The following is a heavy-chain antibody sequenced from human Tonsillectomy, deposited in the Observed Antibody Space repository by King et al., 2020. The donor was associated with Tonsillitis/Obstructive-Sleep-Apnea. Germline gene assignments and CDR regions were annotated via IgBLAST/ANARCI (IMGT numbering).Heavy chain of an antibody. Sequence: VQLVQSGAELKKSGASLKISCKGSGYSFTSYGLAWVRQMPGKGLEWMGIIYPGESDIRYSPSFQGQVTISADKSISTAYLQWNSLKASDTAIYFCARRRGFGQFPFDYWGQGALVTVSS. D-gene: IGHD3-10*01. CDR1: GYSFTSYG. CDR2: IYPGESDI. J-gene: IGHJ4*02. CDR3: ARRRGFGQFPFDY. V-gene: IGHV5-51*01.